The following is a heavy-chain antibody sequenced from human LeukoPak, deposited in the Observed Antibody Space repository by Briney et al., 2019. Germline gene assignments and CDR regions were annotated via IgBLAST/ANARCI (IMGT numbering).Heavy chain of an antibody. V-gene: IGHV3-7*03. CDR2: INHNGNVN. Sequence: GGSLRLSCSASGFTFSSYWMNWARQAPGKGLEWVASINHNGNVNYYVDSVKGRFTISRDNAKNSLYLQMSNLRAEDTAVYFCARGGGLDVWGQGATVTVSS. D-gene: IGHD3-16*01. J-gene: IGHJ6*02. CDR1: GFTFSSYW. CDR3: ARGGGLDV.